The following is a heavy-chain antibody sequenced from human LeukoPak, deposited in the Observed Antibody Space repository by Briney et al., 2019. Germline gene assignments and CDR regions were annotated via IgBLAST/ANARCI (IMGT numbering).Heavy chain of an antibody. CDR2: INHSGST. CDR1: GGSFSGYY. J-gene: IGHJ6*02. D-gene: IGHD3-10*01. V-gene: IGHV4-34*01. Sequence: PSETLSLTCAVYGGSFSGYYWSWIRQPPGKGLEWIGEINHSGSTNYNPSLKSRVTISVDTSKNQFSLKLSSVTAADTAVYYCARGGYYYGSGSYYPYYYGMDVWGQGTTVTVSS. CDR3: ARGGYYYGSGSYYPYYYGMDV.